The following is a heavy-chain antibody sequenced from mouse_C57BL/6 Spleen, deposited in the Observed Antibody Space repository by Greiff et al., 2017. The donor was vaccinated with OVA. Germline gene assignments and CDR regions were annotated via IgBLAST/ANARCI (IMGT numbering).Heavy chain of an antibody. CDR2: IDPSDSYT. CDR3: ARGHYYGSSGGYFDV. CDR1: GYTFTSYW. J-gene: IGHJ1*03. V-gene: IGHV1-69*01. Sequence: QVQLQQPGAELVMPGASVKLSCKASGYTFTSYWMHWVKQRPGQGLEWIGEIDPSDSYTNYNQKFKGKSTLTVDKSYSTAYMQLSSLTSEDSAVYYCARGHYYGSSGGYFDVWGTGTTVTVSS. D-gene: IGHD1-1*01.